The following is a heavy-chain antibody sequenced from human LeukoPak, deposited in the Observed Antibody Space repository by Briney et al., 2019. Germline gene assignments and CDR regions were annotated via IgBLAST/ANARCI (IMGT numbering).Heavy chain of an antibody. J-gene: IGHJ2*01. V-gene: IGHV3-23*01. CDR2: ISGSGGST. Sequence: GGSLRLSCAASGFTFSSYAMSWVRQAPGKGLEWVSAISGSGGSTYYADSVKGRFTISRDNSKNTLYLQMNSLRAEDTAVYYCATLLTGDSYWYFDLWGRGTLVTVSS. CDR1: GFTFSSYA. D-gene: IGHD7-27*01. CDR3: ATLLTGDSYWYFDL.